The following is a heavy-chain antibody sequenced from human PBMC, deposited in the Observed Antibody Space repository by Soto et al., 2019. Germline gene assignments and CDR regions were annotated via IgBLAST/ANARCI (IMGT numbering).Heavy chain of an antibody. J-gene: IGHJ4*02. V-gene: IGHV1-8*01. Sequence: QVQLVQSGAEVKKPGASVKVSCKASGYTFTSYDINWVRQATGQGLEWMGWMNPNSGNTGYAQKFQGRVTMTRNTSISTAYMGLSSLRSEDTAVYYCARASYCGGDCYADQDYWGQGTLVTVSS. D-gene: IGHD2-21*01. CDR2: MNPNSGNT. CDR1: GYTFTSYD. CDR3: ARASYCGGDCYADQDY.